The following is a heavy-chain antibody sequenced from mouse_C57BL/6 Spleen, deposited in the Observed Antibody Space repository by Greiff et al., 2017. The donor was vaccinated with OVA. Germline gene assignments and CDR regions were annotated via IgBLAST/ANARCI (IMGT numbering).Heavy chain of an antibody. D-gene: IGHD2-4*01. CDR1: GYSITSGYY. CDR3: ARGYDYPWFAY. Sequence: DVKLQESGPGLVKPSQSLSLTCSVTGYSITSGYYWNWIRQFPGNKLEWMGYISYDGSNNYNPSLKNRISITRDTSKNQFFLKLNSVTTEDTATYYCARGYDYPWFAYWGQGTLVTVSA. J-gene: IGHJ3*01. V-gene: IGHV3-6*01. CDR2: ISYDGSN.